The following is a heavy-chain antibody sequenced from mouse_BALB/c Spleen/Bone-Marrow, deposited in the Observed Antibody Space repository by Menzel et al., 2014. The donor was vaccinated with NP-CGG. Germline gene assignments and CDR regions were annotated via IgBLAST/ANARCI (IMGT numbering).Heavy chain of an antibody. V-gene: IGHV1-67*01. D-gene: IGHD2-4*01. CDR3: ARGIYYDSTWFAY. Sequence: VMLVEPGPDLVRPGVSVKISCKGSGYTFTDYAMHWVKQSHATSLEWIGISSTYSGNTNYNQKYKVKATMTVDKSSSTAYMDLARLTSEDSAIYYCARGIYYDSTWFAYWGQGTLVTVSA. CDR1: GYTFTDYA. CDR2: SSTYSGNT. J-gene: IGHJ3*01.